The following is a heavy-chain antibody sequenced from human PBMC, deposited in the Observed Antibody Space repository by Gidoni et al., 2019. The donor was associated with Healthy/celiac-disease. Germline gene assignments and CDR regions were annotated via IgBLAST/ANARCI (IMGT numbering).Heavy chain of an antibody. CDR1: GGPISSYY. CDR3: ARVGHDYGDLFDY. Sequence: QVQLQESGPGLVKPSETLSLTCTVSGGPISSYYWSWIRQPPGKGLEWIGYIYYSGSTNYNPSLKSRVTISVDTSKNQFSLKLSSVTAADTAVYYCARVGHDYGDLFDYWGQGTLVTVSS. D-gene: IGHD4-17*01. CDR2: IYYSGST. V-gene: IGHV4-59*01. J-gene: IGHJ4*02.